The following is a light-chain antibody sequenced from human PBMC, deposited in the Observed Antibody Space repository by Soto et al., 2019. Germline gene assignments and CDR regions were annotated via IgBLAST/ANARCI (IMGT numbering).Light chain of an antibody. CDR2: NVS. V-gene: IGLV2-14*03. CDR3: SSYTSSSTQV. J-gene: IGLJ2*01. CDR1: SSDVGAFNY. Sequence: QSALTQPASVSGSPGQSITISCTGTSSDVGAFNYVSWFQQHPGKAPKLIIYNVSNRPLGVSNRFSGSKSGNTASLTVSGLQGEDEADYYCSSYTSSSTQVFGGGTKLTVL.